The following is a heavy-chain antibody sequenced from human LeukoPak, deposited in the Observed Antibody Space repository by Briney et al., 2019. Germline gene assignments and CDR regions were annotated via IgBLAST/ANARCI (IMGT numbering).Heavy chain of an antibody. CDR2: IYLDEDK. CDR1: GFSFSTSGVG. D-gene: IGHD3-9*01. J-gene: IGHJ4*02. CDR3: ARSPYYDILTGSRGTFDY. Sequence: SGPTLVNPTQTLTLTCTFSGFSFSTSGVGVGWIRQPPGKALEWLAVIYLDEDKRYRPSLKSRLTITKDTSKNQVVLTMTNMDPVDTATYYCARSPYYDILTGSRGTFDYWGRGILVTVSS. V-gene: IGHV2-5*02.